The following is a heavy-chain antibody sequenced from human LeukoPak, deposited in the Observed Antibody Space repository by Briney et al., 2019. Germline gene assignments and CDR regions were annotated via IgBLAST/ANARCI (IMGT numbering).Heavy chain of an antibody. CDR3: VRGLWTAMGAGAY. V-gene: IGHV3-30*04. J-gene: IGHJ4*02. Sequence: GGSLRLSCAASGFTFSTYAMNWVRQAPGKGLEWVAVISDDGRHNYYADSVKGRFTISRDNSKSTLYLQMDSLRIEDTSMYYCVRGLWTAMGAGAYCGEGTLVAVSS. CDR2: ISDDGRHN. D-gene: IGHD5-18*01. CDR1: GFTFSTYA.